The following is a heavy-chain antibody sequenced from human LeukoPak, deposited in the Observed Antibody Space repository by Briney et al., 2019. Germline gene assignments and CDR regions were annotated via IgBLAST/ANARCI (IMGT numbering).Heavy chain of an antibody. V-gene: IGHV4-39*01. CDR2: INYSGST. CDR3: ARHKGQAEGKEAFDI. D-gene: IGHD3-10*01. Sequence: SETLSLTCTVSGGSVSSTTYYWSWIRQPPGKGLEWIASINYSGSTYYNPSLKSLVTISGDTSENQFSVKLSSVTAADTAVYFCARHKGQAEGKEAFDIWGQGTMVTVSS. J-gene: IGHJ3*02. CDR1: GGSVSSTTYY.